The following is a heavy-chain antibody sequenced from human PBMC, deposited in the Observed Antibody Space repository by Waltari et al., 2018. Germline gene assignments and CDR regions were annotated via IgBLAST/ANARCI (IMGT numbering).Heavy chain of an antibody. J-gene: IGHJ4*02. D-gene: IGHD5-12*01. Sequence: QVQLVQSGAEVKKPGSSVKVSCKASGGTFSSYAISWVRQAPGQGLEWMGGSIPILGIANYAQKFQVRVTITADKSTSTAYMELSSLRSEDTAVYYCARGSRARATSFDYWGQGTLVTVSS. CDR3: ARGSRARATSFDY. V-gene: IGHV1-69*10. CDR1: GGTFSSYA. CDR2: SIPILGIA.